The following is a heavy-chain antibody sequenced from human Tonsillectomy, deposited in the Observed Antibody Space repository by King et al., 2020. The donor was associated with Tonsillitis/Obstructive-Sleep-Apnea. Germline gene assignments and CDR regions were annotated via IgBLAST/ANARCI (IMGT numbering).Heavy chain of an antibody. V-gene: IGHV4-59*01. CDR1: GGSISSYY. D-gene: IGHD5-18*01. J-gene: IGHJ4*02. CDR2: IYYSGST. CDR3: ARVIGYSYGPYYFDY. Sequence: QLQESGPGLVKPSETLSLTCTVSGGSISSYYWSWIRQPPGKGLEWIGYIYYSGSTNYNPSLKSRVTISVDTSKNQFSLKLSSVTAADTAVYYCARVIGYSYGPYYFDYWGQGTLVTVSS.